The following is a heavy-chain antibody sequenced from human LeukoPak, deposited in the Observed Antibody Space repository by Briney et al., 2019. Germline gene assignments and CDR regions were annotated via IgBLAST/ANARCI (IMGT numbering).Heavy chain of an antibody. V-gene: IGHV1-46*01. CDR3: ARDQEGFDY. CDR1: EDTFTSNY. CDR2: IYPRDGSA. J-gene: IGHJ4*02. Sequence: ASVKVSWKASEDTFTSNYIHWVRQAHGQGLEWMGMIYPRDGSASYAQKFQGRVTVTRDTSTSTVHMELSGLRSEDTAVYYCARDQEGFDYWGQGTLVTVSS.